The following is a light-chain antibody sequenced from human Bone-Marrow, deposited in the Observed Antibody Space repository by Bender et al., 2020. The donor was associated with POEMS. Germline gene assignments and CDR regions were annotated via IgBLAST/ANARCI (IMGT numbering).Light chain of an antibody. V-gene: IGLV1-36*01. Sequence: QSVVTQPPSLSEAPRHRLTISCSGSSSNIGNHGVNWYQQLPGEAPKLLIYYDDLLTPWVSDRFSASKSGTSACRASRELQSEDEALYYCADWDDSLSGWGFGGGTKLNV. CDR2: YDD. J-gene: IGLJ2*01. CDR1: SSNIGNHG. CDR3: ADWDDSLSGWG.